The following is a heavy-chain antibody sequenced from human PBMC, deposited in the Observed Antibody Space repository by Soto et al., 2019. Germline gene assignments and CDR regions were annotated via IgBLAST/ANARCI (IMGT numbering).Heavy chain of an antibody. CDR2: IYTGGTT. CDR1: GFIINSKY. Sequence: DVQLVESGGGLVRPGGSLRLSCAASGFIINSKYMSWVRQAPGKGLEWVTVIYTGGTTYYADSVKGRFTVSRDTSNNMLYLQMKSLRADDTGIYYCARELRLVGFGEFDLWGRGTLVTVSS. D-gene: IGHD3-10*01. V-gene: IGHV3-53*04. J-gene: IGHJ2*01. CDR3: ARELRLVGFGEFDL.